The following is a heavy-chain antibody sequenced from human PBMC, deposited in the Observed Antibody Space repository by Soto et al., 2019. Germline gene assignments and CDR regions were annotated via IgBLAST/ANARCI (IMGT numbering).Heavy chain of an antibody. CDR1: GFTFSSYS. V-gene: IGHV3-21*01. CDR2: ISSSSSYI. D-gene: IGHD6-6*01. J-gene: IGHJ6*03. CDR3: ARERRSSARRYYYYYYMDV. Sequence: EVQLVESGGGLVKPGGSLRLSCAASGFTFSSYSVNWVRQAPGKGLEWVSSISSSSSYIYYADSVKGRFTISRDNAKNSLYLQMNSLRAEDTAVYYCARERRSSARRYYYYYYMDVWGKGTTVTVSS.